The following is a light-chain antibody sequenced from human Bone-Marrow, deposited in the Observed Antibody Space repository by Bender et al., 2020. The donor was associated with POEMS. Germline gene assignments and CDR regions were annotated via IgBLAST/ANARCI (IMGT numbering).Light chain of an antibody. V-gene: IGLV1-44*01. J-gene: IGLJ3*02. Sequence: QSVLTQPPSASGTPGQRVTISCSGSSSNIGSNTVNWYQQLPGTAPRLVVYSNYQRPSGVPARFSGSKSGTSASLASSDIQSEDEGDYYCSSWDDSLSGWVFGGGTKLTVL. CDR1: SSNIGSNT. CDR2: SNY. CDR3: SSWDDSLSGWV.